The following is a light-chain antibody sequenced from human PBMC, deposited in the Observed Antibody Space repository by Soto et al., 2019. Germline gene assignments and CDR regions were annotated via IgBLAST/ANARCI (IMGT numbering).Light chain of an antibody. CDR1: NTDVGAYNY. J-gene: IGLJ1*01. CDR2: EVS. Sequence: ALSQPVSVSGSPGQSITISCTGTNTDVGAYNYVSWYQQHPGKAPKLMIYEVSNRPSGFSDRFSGSKSGNTASLTISGLQAEDEADYYCSSYTDSGTLVFGAGTKVTVL. CDR3: SSYTDSGTLV. V-gene: IGLV2-14*01.